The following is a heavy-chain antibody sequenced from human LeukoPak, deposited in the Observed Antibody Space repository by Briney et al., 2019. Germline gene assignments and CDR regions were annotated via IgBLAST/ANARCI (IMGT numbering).Heavy chain of an antibody. Sequence: PSETLSLTCAVYGGSFSGYYWSWIRQPPGKGLEWIGEINHSGSTNYNPSLKSRVTISVDTSENQFSLKLSSVTAADTAVYYCAREDVVVVPAAMFGPYYYYYYGMDVWGKGTTVTVSS. CDR1: GGSFSGYY. CDR3: AREDVVVVPAAMFGPYYYYYYGMDV. J-gene: IGHJ6*04. V-gene: IGHV4-34*01. D-gene: IGHD2-2*01. CDR2: INHSGST.